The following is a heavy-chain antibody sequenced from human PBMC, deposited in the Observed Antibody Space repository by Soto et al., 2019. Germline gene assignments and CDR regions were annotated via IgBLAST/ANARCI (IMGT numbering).Heavy chain of an antibody. Sequence: SPTLSLTCVISGDSVSSNSAAWNWIRQSPSRGLEWLGRTYYRSKWYNDYAVSVKSRITINPDTSKNQFSLQLNSVTPEDTAVYYCARSGCSGGSCYSVADVWGQGTTVTVSS. V-gene: IGHV6-1*01. CDR3: ARSGCSGGSCYSVADV. D-gene: IGHD2-15*01. J-gene: IGHJ6*02. CDR1: GDSVSSNSAA. CDR2: TYYRSKWYN.